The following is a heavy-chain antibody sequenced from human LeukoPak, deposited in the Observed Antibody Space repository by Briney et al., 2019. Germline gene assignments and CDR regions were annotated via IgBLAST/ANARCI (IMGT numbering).Heavy chain of an antibody. CDR1: GFTFSSYS. CDR2: ISSSSSYI. V-gene: IGHV3-21*01. Sequence: GGSLRLSCAASGFTFSSYSMNWVRQAPGKGLEWVSSISSSSSYIYYADSVKGRFTISRDNAKNSLYLQMNSLRAEDTAVYYCARGSVSGAYYYYGMDVWGQGTTVTVSS. J-gene: IGHJ6*02. CDR3: ARGSVSGAYYYYGMDV.